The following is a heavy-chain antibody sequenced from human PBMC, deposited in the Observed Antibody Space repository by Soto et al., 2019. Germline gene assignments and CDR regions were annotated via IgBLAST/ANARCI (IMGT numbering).Heavy chain of an antibody. CDR3: ARDQDSSSSEWFDP. D-gene: IGHD6-6*01. CDR1: GGTFSSYA. Sequence: SVKVSCKASGGTFSSYAISWVRQAPGQGLEWMGGIIPIFGTANYAQKFQGRVTITADKSTSTAYMELSSLRSEDTAVYYCARDQDSSSSEWFDPWGQGTLVTVSS. CDR2: IIPIFGTA. V-gene: IGHV1-69*06. J-gene: IGHJ5*02.